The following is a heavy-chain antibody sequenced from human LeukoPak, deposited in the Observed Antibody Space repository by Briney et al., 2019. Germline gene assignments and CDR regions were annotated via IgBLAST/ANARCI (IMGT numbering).Heavy chain of an antibody. Sequence: ASVKVSCKASGYTFTSYDINWVRQATGQGLEWMGWMNPNSGNTGYVQKVQGRVTMTRNTSISTAYMELSSLRSEDTDGYYCATDLRGGDYWGQGTLVTASS. CDR3: ATDLRGGDY. J-gene: IGHJ4*02. V-gene: IGHV1-8*01. CDR1: GYTFTSYD. D-gene: IGHD3-16*01. CDR2: MNPNSGNT.